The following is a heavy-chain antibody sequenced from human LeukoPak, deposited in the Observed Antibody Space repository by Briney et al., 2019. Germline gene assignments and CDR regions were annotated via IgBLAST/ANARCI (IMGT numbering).Heavy chain of an antibody. Sequence: GGSLRLSCAASGFTVSSDYMSWVRQAPGKGLEWVSVIYSGGSTYYADSVKGRFTISRDNSKNTLYLQMNSLRAEDTAVYYCASHYDSSGYYWGIGAFDIWGLGTMVTVSS. D-gene: IGHD3-22*01. CDR1: GFTVSSDY. J-gene: IGHJ3*02. CDR2: IYSGGST. V-gene: IGHV3-53*05. CDR3: ASHYDSSGYYWGIGAFDI.